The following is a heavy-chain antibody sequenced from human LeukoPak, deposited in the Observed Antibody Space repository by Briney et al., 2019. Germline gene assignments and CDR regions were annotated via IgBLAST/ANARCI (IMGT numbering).Heavy chain of an antibody. Sequence: SETLSLTCTVSGGSISSYYWSWIRQPPGKGLEWIGYIYYSGSTNYNPSLKSRVTMSVDTSKNQFSLKLTSMTAADTAVYYCARSDFWSGYRFDYWGQGTLVTVSS. V-gene: IGHV4-59*12. CDR2: IYYSGST. CDR1: GGSISSYY. J-gene: IGHJ4*02. CDR3: ARSDFWSGYRFDY. D-gene: IGHD3-3*01.